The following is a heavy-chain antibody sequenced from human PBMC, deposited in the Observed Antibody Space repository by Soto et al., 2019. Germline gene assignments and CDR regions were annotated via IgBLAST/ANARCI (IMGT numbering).Heavy chain of an antibody. CDR1: GFTFSSYG. CDR3: LKDRRTEAYGMEV. CDR2: ISDDGTRK. D-gene: IGHD2-21*01. J-gene: IGHJ6*02. Sequence: QVQLVESGGGVVQPGRSLRLSCAASGFTFSSYGVHWVRQAPSRGLEWVAVISDDGTRKHYGDSVKGRFTISRDNSQNTLYLQMNSLRAEDTAVYYCLKDRRTEAYGMEVWGQGTTVTVS. V-gene: IGHV3-30*18.